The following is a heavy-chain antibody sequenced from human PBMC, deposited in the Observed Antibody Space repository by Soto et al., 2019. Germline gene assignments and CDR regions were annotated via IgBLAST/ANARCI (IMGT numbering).Heavy chain of an antibody. D-gene: IGHD3-9*01. CDR2: IYWDDSK. CDR3: AHKGPEDWPLDY. J-gene: IGHJ4*02. V-gene: IGHV2-5*02. Sequence: QITLKESGPTLVRPTQTLTLTCAFSGFSLSTSGVGVGWIRQPPGKALEWLAVIYWDDSKHYSPSLRSRLTPXKXPSTNQVVLTMTTMDPMDTGTYYCAHKGPEDWPLDYWGQGTLVTVSS. CDR1: GFSLSTSGVG.